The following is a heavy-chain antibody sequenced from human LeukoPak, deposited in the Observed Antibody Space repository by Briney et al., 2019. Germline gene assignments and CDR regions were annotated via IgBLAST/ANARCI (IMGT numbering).Heavy chain of an antibody. Sequence: GGSLRLSCAASVFTFSSYAMSWVRQTPGKCLEWVSAISGSGWVTYYADSVKGRFPISRDNSKNTLYMQMNSLRAEDTALYYCASLCSSTSCYNYWGQGTLVTVSS. CDR1: VFTFSSYA. CDR3: ASLCSSTSCYNY. CDR2: ISGSGWVT. D-gene: IGHD2-2*02. V-gene: IGHV3-23*01. J-gene: IGHJ4*02.